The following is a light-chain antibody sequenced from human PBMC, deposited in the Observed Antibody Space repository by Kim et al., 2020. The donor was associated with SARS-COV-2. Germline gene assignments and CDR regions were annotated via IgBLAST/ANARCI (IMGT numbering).Light chain of an antibody. V-gene: IGLV3-1*01. Sequence: SYELTQPPSVSVSPGQTASITCSGDKLGTKYVCWYQQKPGQSPVLLIYQDTKRPSGIPERFSGSNSGNTATLTISGTQAMDEADYYCQAWDSSTVIFGGGTQLTVL. CDR1: KLGTKY. J-gene: IGLJ2*01. CDR3: QAWDSSTVI. CDR2: QDT.